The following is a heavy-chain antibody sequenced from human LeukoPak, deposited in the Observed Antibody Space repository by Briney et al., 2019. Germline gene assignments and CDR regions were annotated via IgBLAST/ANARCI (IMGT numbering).Heavy chain of an antibody. CDR3: ARFRSSWYLMNYYYGMDV. CDR2: IYYSGST. J-gene: IGHJ6*02. V-gene: IGHV4-59*01. CDR1: GGSISSYY. Sequence: PSETLSLTCTVSGGSISSYYWSWIRQPPGKGLEWIGYIYYSGSTNYNPSLKSRVTISVDTSKNQFSLKLSSVTAADTAVYYCARFRSSWYLMNYYYGMDVWGQGTTVTVSS. D-gene: IGHD6-13*01.